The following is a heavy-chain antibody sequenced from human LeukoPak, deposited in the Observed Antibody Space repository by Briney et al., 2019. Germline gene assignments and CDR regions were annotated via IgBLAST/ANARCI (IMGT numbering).Heavy chain of an antibody. J-gene: IGHJ4*02. CDR2: ISHSGDKT. D-gene: IGHD4-17*01. CDR3: AKGNPDFGAYEVARS. V-gene: IGHV3-23*01. CDR1: GFSFSSYV. Sequence: PGGSLRLSCVGSGFSFSSYVMAWVRQAPGKGLEWVSSISHSGDKTYYLSPVKGRFTISRDNSKSTLYLQMNSLRVDDTAIYFCAKGNPDFGAYEVARSWGQGTLVSVSS.